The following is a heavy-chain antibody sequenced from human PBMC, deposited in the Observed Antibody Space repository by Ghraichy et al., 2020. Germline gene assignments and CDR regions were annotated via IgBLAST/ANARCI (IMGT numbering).Heavy chain of an antibody. V-gene: IGHV4-34*01. CDR1: GGSFSGYY. J-gene: IGHJ4*02. CDR3: AKTEQLVLGY. Sequence: SQTLSLPCAVYGGSFSGYYWSWIRQPPGKGLEWIGEINHSGSTNYNPSLKSRVTISVDTSKNQFSLKLSSVTAADTAVYYCAKTEQLVLGYWGQGTLVTVSS. CDR2: INHSGST. D-gene: IGHD6-13*01.